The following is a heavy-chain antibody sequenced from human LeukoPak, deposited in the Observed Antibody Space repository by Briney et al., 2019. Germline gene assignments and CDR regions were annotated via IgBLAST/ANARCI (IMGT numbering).Heavy chain of an antibody. V-gene: IGHV3-23*01. CDR1: GFTFSSYA. CDR2: IGGSGGST. Sequence: GGSLRLSCAASGFTFSSYAMSWVRQAPGKGLEWVSAIGGSGGSTYYADSVKGRFTISRDNSKNTLYLQMNSLRAEDTAVYYCAKDYDFWSGYYYFDYWGQGTLVTVSS. CDR3: AKDYDFWSGYYYFDY. D-gene: IGHD3-3*01. J-gene: IGHJ4*02.